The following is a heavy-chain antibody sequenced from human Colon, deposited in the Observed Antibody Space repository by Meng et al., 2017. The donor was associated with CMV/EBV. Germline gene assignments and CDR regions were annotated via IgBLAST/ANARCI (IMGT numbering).Heavy chain of an antibody. CDR3: ARYETMVRGVIRNVVLDY. CDR1: GFTFSSYA. V-gene: IGHV3-23*01. CDR2: ISASGGST. D-gene: IGHD3-10*01. Sequence: GESLKISCADSGFTFSSYAMNWVRQAPGKGLEWVSGISASGGSTFYADSVKGRFTISRDNSKNTLYLQMISLRVEDTAVYYCARYETMVRGVIRNVVLDYWGQGTLVTVSS. J-gene: IGHJ4*02.